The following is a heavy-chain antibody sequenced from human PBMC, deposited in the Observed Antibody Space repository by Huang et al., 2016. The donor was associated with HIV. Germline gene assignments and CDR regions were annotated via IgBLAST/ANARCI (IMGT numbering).Heavy chain of an antibody. J-gene: IGHJ6*02. CDR1: DRSFSRYY. V-gene: IGHV4-34*01. D-gene: IGHD2-15*01. CDR2: ISQRGSI. Sequence: QGRLQQWGAGLLKPSETLSLTCAVYDRSFSRYYWTWVRQPPGKGLEWIGEISQRGSINYNAALESRGTMSGDTSKNQFSLRLTSVTAADTATYFCARAPAGNDYSLYNYYGLDIWGQGTTVTVSS. CDR3: ARAPAGNDYSLYNYYGLDI.